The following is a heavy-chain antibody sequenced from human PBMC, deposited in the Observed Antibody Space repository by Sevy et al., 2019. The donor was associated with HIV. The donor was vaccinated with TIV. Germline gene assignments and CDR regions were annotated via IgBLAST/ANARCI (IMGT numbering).Heavy chain of an antibody. CDR2: IKQDGSEK. CDR3: ARDPHTTPETKDYYYYYYGMDV. J-gene: IGHJ6*02. V-gene: IGHV3-7*03. D-gene: IGHD1-1*01. Sequence: GGSLRLSCAASGFTFSSYWMSWVRQAPGKGLEWVANIKQDGSEKYYVDSVKGRFTISRDNAKNSLYLQMNSLRAEDTAVYYCARDPHTTPETKDYYYYYYGMDVWGQGTTVTVSS. CDR1: GFTFSSYW.